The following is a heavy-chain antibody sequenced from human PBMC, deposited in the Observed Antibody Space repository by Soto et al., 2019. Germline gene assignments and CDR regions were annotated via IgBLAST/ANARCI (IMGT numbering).Heavy chain of an antibody. CDR1: GGSISSYY. Sequence: SETLSLTCTVSGGSISSYYWSWIRQPPGKGLEWIGYIYYSGSTNYNPSLKSRVTISVDTSKNQFSLKLSSVTAADTAVYYCARHTSMLRYFDWLLFDYWGQGTLVTVSS. J-gene: IGHJ4*02. CDR2: IYYSGST. CDR3: ARHTSMLRYFDWLLFDY. V-gene: IGHV4-59*08. D-gene: IGHD3-9*01.